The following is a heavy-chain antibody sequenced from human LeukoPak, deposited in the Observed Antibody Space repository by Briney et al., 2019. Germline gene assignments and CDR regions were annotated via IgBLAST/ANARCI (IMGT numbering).Heavy chain of an antibody. CDR2: IYYSGDS. D-gene: IGHD6-6*01. CDR3: ARRARSSDY. Sequence: AETLSLTCTVSGVSISSYYWSWIGQPPGKGLEWIGYIYYSGDSSYNPSLKSRVTISVDTSKNQLSLNLTSVTAADTAVYYCARRARSSDYWGQATMVADSS. J-gene: IGHJ4*02. V-gene: IGHV4-59*01. CDR1: GVSISSYY.